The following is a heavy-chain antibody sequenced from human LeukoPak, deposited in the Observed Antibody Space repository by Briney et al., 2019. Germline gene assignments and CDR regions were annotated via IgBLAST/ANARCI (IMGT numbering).Heavy chain of an antibody. Sequence: SETLSLTCAVYGGSFSGYYWNWIRQPPGKGLEWIGEINHSGSTNYNPSLKSRVTISVDTSKNQFSLKLSSVTAADTAVYYCARRSGAFDIWGQGTMVTVSS. V-gene: IGHV4-34*01. J-gene: IGHJ3*02. CDR1: GGSFSGYY. CDR3: ARRSGAFDI. CDR2: INHSGST.